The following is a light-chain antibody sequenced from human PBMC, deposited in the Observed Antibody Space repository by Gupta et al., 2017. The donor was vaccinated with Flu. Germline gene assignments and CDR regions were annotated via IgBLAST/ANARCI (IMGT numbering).Light chain of an antibody. CDR3: QQSNDLPYT. CDR2: SAS. CDR1: QSISSY. Sequence: PSSLSPSVGDRVTIACRASQSISSYLNWYQQKPGKAPNLLIYSASNLQSGVPSRFSGSGSGTDFTLTISSLQPEDFATYYCQQSNDLPYTLGQGTKLEIK. V-gene: IGKV1-39*01. J-gene: IGKJ2*01.